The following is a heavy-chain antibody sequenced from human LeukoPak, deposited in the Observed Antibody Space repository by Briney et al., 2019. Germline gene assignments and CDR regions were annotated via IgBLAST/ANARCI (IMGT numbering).Heavy chain of an antibody. CDR3: ASSRRVPGVSIGYFDS. V-gene: IGHV4-59*08. CDR1: GGSISSYY. D-gene: IGHD3-10*01. Sequence: PSETLSLTCTVSGGSISSYYWSWIRQPPGKGLEWIGYIYYSGSTNYNPSLKSRVTISVDTSKNQFSLKLGSLTAADTALYYCASSRRVPGVSIGYFDSWGQGTLVTVSS. J-gene: IGHJ4*02. CDR2: IYYSGST.